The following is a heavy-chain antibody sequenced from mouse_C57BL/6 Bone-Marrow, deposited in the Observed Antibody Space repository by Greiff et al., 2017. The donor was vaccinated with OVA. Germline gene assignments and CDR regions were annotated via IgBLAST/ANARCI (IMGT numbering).Heavy chain of an antibody. V-gene: IGHV1-50*01. CDR1: GYTFTSYW. D-gene: IGHD2-12*01. CDR2: IDPSDSYT. CDR3: ARTPFYDPFDY. J-gene: IGHJ2*01. Sequence: QVQLKQPGAELVKPGASVKLSCKASGYTFTSYWMQWVKQRPGQGLEWIGEIDPSDSYTNYNQKFKGKATLTVDTSSSTAYMQLSSLTSEDSAVYYCARTPFYDPFDYWGQGTTLTVSS.